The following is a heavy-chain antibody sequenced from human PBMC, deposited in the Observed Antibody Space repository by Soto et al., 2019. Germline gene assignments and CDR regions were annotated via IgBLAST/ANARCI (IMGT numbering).Heavy chain of an antibody. CDR3: AKSQEIGAHFFDS. CDR1: GFTFDDYA. CDR2: ISWNSGSI. J-gene: IGHJ4*02. Sequence: PGGSLRLSCAASGFTFDDYAMHWVRQAPGKGLEWVSGISWNSGSIGYADSVKGRFTISRDNAKNSLSLQMNSLRAGDMAVYFCAKSQEIGAHFFDSWGQGTQVTVSS. D-gene: IGHD2-15*01. V-gene: IGHV3-9*03.